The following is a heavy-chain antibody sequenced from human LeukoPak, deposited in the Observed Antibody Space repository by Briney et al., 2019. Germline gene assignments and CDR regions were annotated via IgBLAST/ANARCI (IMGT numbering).Heavy chain of an antibody. CDR2: INHSGST. V-gene: IGHV4-34*01. Sequence: SETLSLTCAVYGGSFSGYYWSWIRQPPGKGLEWIGEINHSGSTNYNPSLKSRVTISVDTSKNQFSLKLSSVTAADTAVYYCARGLASVGRSSTSCYKRSLYFDYWGQGTLVTVSS. J-gene: IGHJ4*02. CDR3: ARGLASVGRSSTSCYKRSLYFDY. D-gene: IGHD2-2*02. CDR1: GGSFSGYY.